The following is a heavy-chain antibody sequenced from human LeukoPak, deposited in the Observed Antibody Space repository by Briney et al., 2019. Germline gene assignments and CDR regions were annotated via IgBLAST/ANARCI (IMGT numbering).Heavy chain of an antibody. J-gene: IGHJ5*02. V-gene: IGHV1-8*03. CDR2: MNPNRGNP. CDR3: AREDCSSTSCYGGWFDP. CDR1: GYTFISYG. D-gene: IGHD2-2*01. Sequence: ASVKVSCKASGYTFISYGIIWVRQAPGQGLEWMGWMNPNRGNPSYAQKVQGRVTITKNTTMSTAYMELSSLRSEDMAVYYCAREDCSSTSCYGGWFDPWGQGTLVTVSS.